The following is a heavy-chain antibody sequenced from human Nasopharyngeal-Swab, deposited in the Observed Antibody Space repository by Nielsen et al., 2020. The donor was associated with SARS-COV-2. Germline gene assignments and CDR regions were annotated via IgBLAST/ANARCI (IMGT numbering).Heavy chain of an antibody. CDR1: GYSFTNYW. D-gene: IGHD5-24*01. Sequence: GGSLRLSCKTSGYSFTNYWIGWVRQLPGKGLEWMGIIYPGDSDTRYSPSFQGQVTISADKSIRTAYLQWSSLKASDTAMYYCARQAQMPTAGFHNWFDPWGQGTRLTVSS. CDR3: ARQAQMPTAGFHNWFDP. J-gene: IGHJ5*02. CDR2: IYPGDSDT. V-gene: IGHV5-51*01.